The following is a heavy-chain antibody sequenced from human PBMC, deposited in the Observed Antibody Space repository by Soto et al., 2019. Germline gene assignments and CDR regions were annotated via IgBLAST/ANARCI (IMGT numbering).Heavy chain of an antibody. CDR1: GYTFYSHS. V-gene: IGHV1-18*01. CDR3: ARCIQGCYSYGMDV. CDR2: INGDYGNT. D-gene: IGHD5-18*01. J-gene: IGHJ6*02. Sequence: QAQLVQSGAEVKKPGASVKVSCKASGYTFYSHSISWVRQAPGQGLEWMGRINGDYGNTQYAQKFRGRVTMTTDTSTTTAYMERTNLRSDDTAVYYWARCIQGCYSYGMDVWGQGTTVTVSS.